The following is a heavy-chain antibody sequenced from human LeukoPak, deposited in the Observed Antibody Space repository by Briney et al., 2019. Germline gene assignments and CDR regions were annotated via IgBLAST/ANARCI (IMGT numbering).Heavy chain of an antibody. J-gene: IGHJ6*03. CDR2: IYTSGST. Sequence: SETLSLTCTVSGGSISSYYWSWIRQPPGKGLEWIGYIYTSGSTNYNPSLKSRVTISVDTSKNQFSLKLSSVTAADTAVYYCARLVDGWGWIQHCREYYMDVWGKGTTVTVSS. D-gene: IGHD5-18*01. CDR3: ARLVDGWGWIQHCREYYMDV. CDR1: GGSISSYY. V-gene: IGHV4-4*09.